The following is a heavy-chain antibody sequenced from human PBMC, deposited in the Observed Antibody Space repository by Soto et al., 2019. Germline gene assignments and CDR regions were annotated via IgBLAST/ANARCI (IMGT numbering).Heavy chain of an antibody. D-gene: IGHD2-15*01. Sequence: QITLKESGPRLVKPTQTLTLTCTFSGFSLSTSGVGVGWIRQPPGKALEWLALIYWDDDKRYSPSLTSRLTITKDTSKNQVVLTMTNMDPVDTATYYCAHVLVVVANYGMDVWGQGTMVTVSS. CDR2: IYWDDDK. CDR3: AHVLVVVANYGMDV. J-gene: IGHJ6*02. V-gene: IGHV2-5*02. CDR1: GFSLSTSGVG.